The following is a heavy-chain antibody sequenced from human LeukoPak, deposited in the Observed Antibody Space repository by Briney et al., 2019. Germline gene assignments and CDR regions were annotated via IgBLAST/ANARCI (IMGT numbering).Heavy chain of an antibody. Sequence: GGFLRLSCAASGFTFSSYSMNWVRQAPGKGLEWVSYISLSSSTIYYADSVKGRSTISRDNAKNSLYLQMNSLRDEDTAVYYCASMLTGSFDSWGQGTLVSVSS. CDR3: ASMLTGSFDS. J-gene: IGHJ4*02. D-gene: IGHD7-27*01. CDR1: GFTFSSYS. CDR2: ISLSSSTI. V-gene: IGHV3-48*02.